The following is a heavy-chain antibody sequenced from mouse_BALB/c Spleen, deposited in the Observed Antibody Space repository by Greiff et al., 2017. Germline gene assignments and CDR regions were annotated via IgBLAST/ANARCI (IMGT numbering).Heavy chain of an antibody. CDR3: ARGYYYGSSWGYFDV. V-gene: IGHV2-2*02. CDR2: IWSGGST. J-gene: IGHJ1*01. CDR1: GFSLTSYG. D-gene: IGHD1-1*01. Sequence: VKLMESGPGLVQPSQSLSITCTVSGFSLTSYGVHWVRQSPGKGLEWLGVIWSGGSTDYNAAFISRLSISKDNSKSQVFFKMNSLQANDTAIYYCARGYYYGSSWGYFDVWGAGTTVTVSS.